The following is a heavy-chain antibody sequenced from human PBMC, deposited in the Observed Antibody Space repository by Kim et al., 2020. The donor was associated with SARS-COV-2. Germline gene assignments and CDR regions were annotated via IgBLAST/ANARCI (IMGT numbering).Heavy chain of an antibody. Sequence: GSLRLSCGASGFTFRDYAMSWVRQAPGKGLEWIAYISAGSTTYYADSVKGRFTVSRDNVKNSLLLHMNTLRDDDTAIYYCAREEVFEWLGGLYFDHWGQ. V-gene: IGHV3-48*02. CDR1: GFTFRDYA. CDR3: AREEVFEWLGGLYFDH. J-gene: IGHJ4*02. CDR2: ISAGSTT. D-gene: IGHD3-3*01.